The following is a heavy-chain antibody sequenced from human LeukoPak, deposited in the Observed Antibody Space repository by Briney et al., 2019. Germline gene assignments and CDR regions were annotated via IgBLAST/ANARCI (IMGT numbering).Heavy chain of an antibody. CDR2: IYYSGST. CDR3: ARDLYSTNYYYGMDV. Sequence: SETLSLTCTVSGGSISSYYWSWIRQPPGKGLEWIGYIYYSGSTNYNPSLKSRVTIPVDTSKNQFSLKLSSVTAADTAVYYCARDLYSTNYYYGMDVWGQGTTVTVSS. J-gene: IGHJ6*02. D-gene: IGHD1-1*01. CDR1: GGSISSYY. V-gene: IGHV4-59*01.